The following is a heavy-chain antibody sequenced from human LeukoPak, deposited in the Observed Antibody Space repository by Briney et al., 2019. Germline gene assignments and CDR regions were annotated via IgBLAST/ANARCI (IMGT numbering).Heavy chain of an antibody. D-gene: IGHD6-13*01. V-gene: IGHV3-9*01. CDR1: GFTFDDYA. J-gene: IGHJ4*02. CDR3: AKDLQAAGPPNLFDY. Sequence: SLRLSCAASGFTFDDYAMHWVRQAPGKGLEWVSGISWNSGSIGYADSVKGRFTISRDNAKNSLYLQMNSLRAEDAALYYCAKDLQAAGPPNLFDYWGQGTLVTVSS. CDR2: ISWNSGSI.